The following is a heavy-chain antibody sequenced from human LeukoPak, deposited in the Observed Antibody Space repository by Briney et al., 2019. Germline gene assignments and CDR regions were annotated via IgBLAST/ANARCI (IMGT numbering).Heavy chain of an antibody. CDR1: GGSISSYY. Sequence: SKTLSLTCTVSGGSISSYYWGWIRQPPGKGLEWIGSIYYSGSTYHNPSLKSRVTISVDTSQNQFSLKLSSVTAADTAVYYCASIIAAADPYSSGSYYFDYWGQGTLVTVSS. CDR3: ASIIAAADPYSSGSYYFDY. CDR2: IYYSGST. J-gene: IGHJ4*02. D-gene: IGHD6-19*01. V-gene: IGHV4-39*07.